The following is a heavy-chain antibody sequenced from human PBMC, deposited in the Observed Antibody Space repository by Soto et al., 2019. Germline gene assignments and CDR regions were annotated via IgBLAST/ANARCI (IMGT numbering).Heavy chain of an antibody. V-gene: IGHV1-46*01. Sequence: QVQLVQSGAEMKKPGASVKVSCKASGYTFTNYYIHWVRQAPGQGLEWMGVINPSGGSTSYAQKVQGRVTMTRDTSTSTVYLELSSLRSEDTAVYYCASPYDSSGSPYLGYWGQGTLVTVSS. CDR1: GYTFTNYY. J-gene: IGHJ4*02. CDR3: ASPYDSSGSPYLGY. CDR2: INPSGGST. D-gene: IGHD3-22*01.